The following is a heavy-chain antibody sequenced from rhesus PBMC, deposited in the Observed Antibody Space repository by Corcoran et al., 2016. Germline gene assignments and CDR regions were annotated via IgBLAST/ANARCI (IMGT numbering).Heavy chain of an antibody. Sequence: QVQLQESGPGLVKPSETLSLTCAVSGGSVGSSNWWSWIRQPPGKGLVWIGYISGSSGNTYYNPSLKSRVTISTDTSKNQFSLKLSSVTAADTAVYYCARAYEDDYGYYYTGTFDYWGQGVLVTVSS. CDR1: GGSVGSSNW. CDR2: ISGSSGNT. J-gene: IGHJ4*01. CDR3: ARAYEDDYGYYYTGTFDY. V-gene: IGHV4-65*01. D-gene: IGHD3-9*01.